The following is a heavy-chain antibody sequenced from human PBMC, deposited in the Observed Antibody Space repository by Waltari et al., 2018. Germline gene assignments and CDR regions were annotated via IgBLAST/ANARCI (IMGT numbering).Heavy chain of an antibody. V-gene: IGHV3-48*03. CDR3: AAFGVGWQKAY. J-gene: IGHJ4*02. Sequence: QLVQSGGGWLQPGGSRGLSCAASTLPFSASVMNWVLQPPRKGLEWLAYISSSGSTTYYADSVKGRFTIFKDYAKNTLYLQMNSLRAEDTAVYYCAAFGVGWQKAYWGQGTLVTVSS. CDR1: TLPFSASV. D-gene: IGHD6-19*01. CDR2: ISSSGSTT.